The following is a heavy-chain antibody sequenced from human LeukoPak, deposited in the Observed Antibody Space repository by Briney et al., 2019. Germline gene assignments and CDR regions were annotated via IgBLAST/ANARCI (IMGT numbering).Heavy chain of an antibody. CDR3: ARDNYDFWSGYSLDY. CDR1: GGSISSGSYY. CDR2: IYTSGST. V-gene: IGHV4-61*02. D-gene: IGHD3-3*01. Sequence: SQTLSLTCTVSGGSISSGSYYWSWIRQPAGKGLEWIGRIYTSGSTNYNPSLKSRVTISVDTSKNQFSPKLSSVTAADTAVYYCARDNYDFWSGYSLDYWGQGTLVTVSS. J-gene: IGHJ4*02.